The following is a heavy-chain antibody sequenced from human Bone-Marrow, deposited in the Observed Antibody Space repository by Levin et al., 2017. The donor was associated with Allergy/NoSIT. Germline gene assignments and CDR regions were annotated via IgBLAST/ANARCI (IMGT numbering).Heavy chain of an antibody. CDR1: GFTFSSYS. Sequence: KHGESLKISCAASGFTFSSYSMNWVRQAPGKGLEWVSSISSSSSYIYYADSVKGRFTISRDNAKNSLYLQMNSLRAEDTAVYYCARGTDYGEFDYWGQGTLVTVSS. CDR3: ARGTDYGEFDY. J-gene: IGHJ4*02. V-gene: IGHV3-21*01. D-gene: IGHD4-17*01. CDR2: ISSSSSYI.